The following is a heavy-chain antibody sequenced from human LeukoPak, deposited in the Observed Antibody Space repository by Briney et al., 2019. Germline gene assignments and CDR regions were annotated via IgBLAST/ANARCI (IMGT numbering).Heavy chain of an antibody. J-gene: IGHJ4*02. CDR2: ISGDGDST. CDR1: GFTFDDYA. CDR3: AKDMTYYGSGSYYNG. D-gene: IGHD3-10*01. V-gene: IGHV3-43*02. Sequence: GGSLRLSCAASGFTFDDYAMHWVRQAPGRGLVWVSLISGDGDSTYYADSVKGRFTTSRDNSENSLYLLMNSLRTEDTALYYCAKDMTYYGSGSYYNGWGQGTLVTVSS.